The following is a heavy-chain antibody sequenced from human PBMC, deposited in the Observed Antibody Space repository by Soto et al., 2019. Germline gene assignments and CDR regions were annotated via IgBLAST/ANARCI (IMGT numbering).Heavy chain of an antibody. J-gene: IGHJ4*02. CDR1: GFTFRSYG. D-gene: IGHD3-22*01. Sequence: QVQLVESGGGVVQPGRSLRLSCAASGFTFRSYGMHWVRQTPTKGLEWVAVIWYDGSRRYYADSVNGRFTISRDDSKNTLYLQINSLRAEDTAVYYCARDSGVVAVDLGYWGQGVLVTVSS. V-gene: IGHV3-33*01. CDR3: ARDSGVVAVDLGY. CDR2: IWYDGSRR.